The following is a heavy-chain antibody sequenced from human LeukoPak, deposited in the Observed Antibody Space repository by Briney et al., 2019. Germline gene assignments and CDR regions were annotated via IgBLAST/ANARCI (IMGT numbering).Heavy chain of an antibody. D-gene: IGHD2-2*01. CDR1: GFTFSNAW. V-gene: IGHV3-48*04. CDR2: ISSSGYTI. Sequence: GGSLRLSCAASGFTFSNAWMTWVRQAPGKGLEWVSHISSSGYTIYYADSVKGRFTISRDNAKNSLYLQMNSLRAEDTAVYYCAREDCSSTSCYDPSVSDYWGQGTLVTVSS. CDR3: AREDCSSTSCYDPSVSDY. J-gene: IGHJ4*02.